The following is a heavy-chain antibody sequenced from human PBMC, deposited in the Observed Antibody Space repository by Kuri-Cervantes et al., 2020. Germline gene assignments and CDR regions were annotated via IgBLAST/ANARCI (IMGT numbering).Heavy chain of an antibody. D-gene: IGHD3-22*01. CDR3: ARARGYYSDTSGPSDY. J-gene: IGHJ4*02. CDR2: ISSSGTTI. V-gene: IGHV3-11*01. CDR1: GFTFSDYY. Sequence: GESLKISCAASGFTFSDYYMTWIRQAPGKGLEWVSYISSSGTTIYYADSVKGRFTISRDNAKNSLYLQMNRLRAEDTAVYYCARARGYYSDTSGPSDYWGQGTLVTVSS.